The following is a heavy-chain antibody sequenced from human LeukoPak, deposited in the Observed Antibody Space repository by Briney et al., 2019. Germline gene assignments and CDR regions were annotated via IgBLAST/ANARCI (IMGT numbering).Heavy chain of an antibody. D-gene: IGHD3-16*01. CDR3: ARRAITFGGVTWDAFDI. V-gene: IGHV4-4*02. J-gene: IGHJ3*02. CDR1: GGSISSNNW. Sequence: SETLSLTCAVSGGSISSNNWWSWVRQPPGKGLEWIGEIFHSGSTNYNPSLKSRVTISVDKSKNQFSLKLNSVTAADTAVYYCARRAITFGGVTWDAFDIWGQGTMVTVSS. CDR2: IFHSGST.